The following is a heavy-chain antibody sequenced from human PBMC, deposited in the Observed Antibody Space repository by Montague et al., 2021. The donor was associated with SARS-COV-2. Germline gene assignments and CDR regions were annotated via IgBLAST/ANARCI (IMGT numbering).Heavy chain of an antibody. CDR1: GGSISSSSYY. V-gene: IGHV4-39*01. CDR3: ARFPTSYYYDSKAAPATPDAFDI. J-gene: IGHJ3*02. Sequence: SEILSLTCTVSGGSISSSSYYWGWIRQPPGKGLAWIGSIYYSGSTYYNPSLKSRVTISVDTSKNQFSLKLSSVTAADTAVYYCARFPTSYYYDSKAAPATPDAFDIWGQGTMVTVSS. D-gene: IGHD3-22*01. CDR2: IYYSGST.